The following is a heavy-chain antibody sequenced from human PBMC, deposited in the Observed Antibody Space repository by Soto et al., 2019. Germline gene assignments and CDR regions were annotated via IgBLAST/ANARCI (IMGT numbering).Heavy chain of an antibody. D-gene: IGHD1-7*01. J-gene: IGHJ6*02. CDR2: ISGSGGST. Sequence: GGSLRLSCAASGFPFSSYAMSWVRQAPGKGLEWVSAISGSGGSTYYADSVKGRFTISRDNSKNTLYLQMNSLRAEDTAVYYCAKIMLDGTTSYYGMDVWGQGTTVTVSS. CDR3: AKIMLDGTTSYYGMDV. CDR1: GFPFSSYA. V-gene: IGHV3-23*01.